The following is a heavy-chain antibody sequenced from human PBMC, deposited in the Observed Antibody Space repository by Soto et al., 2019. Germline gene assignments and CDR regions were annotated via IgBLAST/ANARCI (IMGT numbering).Heavy chain of an antibody. CDR1: GVPVSSND. Sequence: PGGSLRLSCAASGVPVSSNDMSWVRQAPGKGLEWVSVIYSGGSTDYADSVKGRFTISRDNSKNTVYLQMSSLRVEDTAVYYCVKGEYYYDSSGYYPFDYWGQGTLVTVS. V-gene: IGHV3-66*01. D-gene: IGHD3-22*01. J-gene: IGHJ4*02. CDR3: VKGEYYYDSSGYYPFDY. CDR2: IYSGGST.